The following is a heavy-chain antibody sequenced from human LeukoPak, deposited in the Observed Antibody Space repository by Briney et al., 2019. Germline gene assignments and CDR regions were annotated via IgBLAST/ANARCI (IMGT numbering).Heavy chain of an antibody. V-gene: IGHV3-23*01. CDR1: GFTFSNYA. J-gene: IGHJ4*02. D-gene: IGHD3-16*02. Sequence: GGSLRLSCAASGFTFSNYAMNWVRQAPGKGLEWVSGISYSGGSTYYADSVKGRFTISRDNSKNTLFLQVNSLRAEDTAIYYCAKVALNHYVWGSDRSPLGYWGQGTLVTVSS. CDR3: AKVALNHYVWGSDRSPLGY. CDR2: ISYSGGST.